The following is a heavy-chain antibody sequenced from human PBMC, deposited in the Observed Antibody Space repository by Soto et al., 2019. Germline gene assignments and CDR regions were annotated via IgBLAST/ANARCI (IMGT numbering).Heavy chain of an antibody. Sequence: GGSLRLSCAASGFTFSSYGMHWVRQAPGKGLEWVAVISYDGSNKYYADSVKGRFTISRDNSKNTLYLQMNSLRAEDTAVYYSAKAYSGYEDNYYSYGMDFWGQGITVTVSS. J-gene: IGHJ6*02. CDR3: AKAYSGYEDNYYSYGMDF. CDR2: ISYDGSNK. D-gene: IGHD5-12*01. CDR1: GFTFSSYG. V-gene: IGHV3-30*18.